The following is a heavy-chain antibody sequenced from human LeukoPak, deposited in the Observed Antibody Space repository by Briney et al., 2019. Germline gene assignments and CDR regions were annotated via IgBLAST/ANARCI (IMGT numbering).Heavy chain of an antibody. J-gene: IGHJ5*02. D-gene: IGHD3-10*01. V-gene: IGHV1-18*01. Sequence: XKASGXTFTXYGIXCVRQAPGQGLEGMVWISAYNGNTNYAQKLQGRVTMTTDTSTSTAYVELRSLRSDDTAVYYCARGKMVRGAGDWFDPWGQGTLVTVSS. CDR1: GXTFTXYG. CDR2: ISAYNGNT. CDR3: ARGKMVRGAGDWFDP.